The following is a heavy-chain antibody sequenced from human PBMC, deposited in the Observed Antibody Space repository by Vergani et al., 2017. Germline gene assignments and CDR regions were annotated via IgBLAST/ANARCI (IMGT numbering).Heavy chain of an antibody. J-gene: IGHJ4*02. CDR2: IYHSGST. CDR3: ARDPALIDRSFDY. CDR1: GGSFSGYY. Sequence: QVQLQQWGAGLLKPSETLSLTCAVYGGSFSGYYWSWIRQPPGKGLEWIGSIYHSGSTYYNPSLKSRVTISVDTSKNQFSLKLSSVTAADTAVYYCARDPALIDRSFDYWGQGTLVTVSS. V-gene: IGHV4-34*01. D-gene: IGHD3-16*01.